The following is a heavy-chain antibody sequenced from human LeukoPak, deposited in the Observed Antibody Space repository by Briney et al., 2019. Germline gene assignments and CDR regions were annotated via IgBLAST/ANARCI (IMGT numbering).Heavy chain of an antibody. D-gene: IGHD4-11*01. J-gene: IGHJ5*02. Sequence: PSETLSLTCTVSGGSISSSSYYWGWIRQPPGKGLEWIGSIYYSGSTYYNPSLKSRVTISVDTSKNQFSLKLSSVTAADTAVYYCARGCIGHYDYSNYVGFGRRGLWGKNPPALFDPWGQGTLVTVSS. CDR3: ARGCIGHYDYSNYVGFGRRGLWGKNPPALFDP. CDR2: IYYSGST. V-gene: IGHV4-39*07. CDR1: GGSISSSSYY.